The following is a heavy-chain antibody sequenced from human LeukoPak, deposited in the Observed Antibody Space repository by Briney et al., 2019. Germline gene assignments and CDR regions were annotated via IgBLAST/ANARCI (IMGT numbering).Heavy chain of an antibody. CDR3: SRQTRRDGYNYDY. J-gene: IGHJ4*02. D-gene: IGHD5-24*01. CDR2: IRQDGSEK. V-gene: IGHV3-7*01. CDR1: GFTFSSYW. Sequence: GGSLRLSYAASGFTFSSYWMSWVRQAPGKGLEWVANIRQDGSEKYYVDSVKGRFTISRDNAKNSLYLQMNSLRAEDTAVYYCSRQTRRDGYNYDYWGQGTLVTVSS.